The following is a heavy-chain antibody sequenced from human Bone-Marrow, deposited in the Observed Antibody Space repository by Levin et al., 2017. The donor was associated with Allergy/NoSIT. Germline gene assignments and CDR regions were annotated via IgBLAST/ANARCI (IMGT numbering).Heavy chain of an antibody. CDR2: INHSGST. V-gene: IGHV4-34*01. J-gene: IGHJ4*02. D-gene: IGHD1-26*01. Sequence: RAGGSLRLSCAVYGGSFSGYYWSWIRQPPGKGLEWIGEINHSGSTNYNPSLKSRVTISVDTSKNQFSLKLSSVTAADTAVYYCARGLSKRGSPVGYWGQGTLVTVSS. CDR3: ARGLSKRGSPVGY. CDR1: GGSFSGYY.